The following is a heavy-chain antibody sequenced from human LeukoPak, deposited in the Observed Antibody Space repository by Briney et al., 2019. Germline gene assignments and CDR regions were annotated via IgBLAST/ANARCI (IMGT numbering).Heavy chain of an antibody. J-gene: IGHJ4*02. V-gene: IGHV3-30*02. D-gene: IGHD3/OR15-3a*01. CDR3: VRTGDTERFDY. Sequence: GGSLRLSCAASGFTFSSYGMHWVRQAPGKGLEWVALIRYDGSKKDYADSVRGRFTISRDSSKNTLYLQMNSLRAEDTAMYYCVRTGDTERFDYWGQGTLVTVSS. CDR1: GFTFSSYG. CDR2: IRYDGSKK.